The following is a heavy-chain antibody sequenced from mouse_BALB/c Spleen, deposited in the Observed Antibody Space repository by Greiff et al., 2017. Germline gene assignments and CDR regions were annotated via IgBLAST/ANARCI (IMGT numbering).Heavy chain of an antibody. CDR2: IYPGGGYT. J-gene: IGHJ2*01. CDR1: GYTFTNYW. V-gene: IGHV1-63*02. D-gene: IGHD4-1*01. Sequence: QVQLQQSGAELVRPGTSVKMSCKAAGYTFTNYWIGWVKQRPGHGLEWIGDIYPGGGYTNYNEKFKGKATLTVDKSSSTAYMELSSLTSEDSAVYYCARAPNWDYFDYWGQGTTLTVSS. CDR3: ARAPNWDYFDY.